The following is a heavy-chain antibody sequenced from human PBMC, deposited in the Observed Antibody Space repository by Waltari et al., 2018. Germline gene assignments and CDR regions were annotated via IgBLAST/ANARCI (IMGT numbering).Heavy chain of an antibody. V-gene: IGHV3-74*01. CDR1: GFTFSKYW. D-gene: IGHD3-16*01. J-gene: IGHJ4*02. Sequence: EVQLVESGGGSAQPGGSLRLSCAGSGFTFSKYWMHWVRQAPGGGLVWVSRLNPDGSSTDHADSVRGRFTISRDNAKNTLYLQMNSLRAEDTAVYYCVRDLGGAVDYWGQGTLVTVSS. CDR3: VRDLGGAVDY. CDR2: LNPDGSST.